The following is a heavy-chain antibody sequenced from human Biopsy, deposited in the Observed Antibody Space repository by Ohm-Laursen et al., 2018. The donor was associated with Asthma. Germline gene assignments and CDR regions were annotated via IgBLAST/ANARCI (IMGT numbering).Heavy chain of an antibody. CDR1: GGSFSNYY. Sequence: GTLSLTCVVYGGSFSNYYWTWIRPPPGKGLEWIGEINHRGSTNYNPSLKSRVTLSVDTSKNQFSVKLTSVTAADTAVYYCARGVDRVTGLLDHFDSWGQGTLVTVSS. J-gene: IGHJ4*02. CDR2: INHRGST. CDR3: ARGVDRVTGLLDHFDS. D-gene: IGHD2-21*02. V-gene: IGHV4-34*01.